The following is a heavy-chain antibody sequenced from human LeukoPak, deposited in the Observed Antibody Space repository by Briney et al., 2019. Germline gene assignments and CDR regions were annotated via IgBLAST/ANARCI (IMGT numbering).Heavy chain of an antibody. CDR3: ARGRLAIPSIWSDP. V-gene: IGHV1-2*02. CDR1: GYTFTGYY. J-gene: IGHJ5*02. D-gene: IGHD2-21*01. CDR2: IHPNRCGT. Sequence: SEKLFCKSSGYTFTGYYMHCVRQAPGQGLEWMGWIHPNRCGTHYAQKFQGRVNMTRDTSIRTAYVHVRRPSSGDTRVYFCARGRLAIPSIWSDPWGKATLVTASS.